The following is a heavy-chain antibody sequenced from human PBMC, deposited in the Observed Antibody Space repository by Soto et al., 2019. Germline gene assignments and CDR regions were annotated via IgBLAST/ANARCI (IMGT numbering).Heavy chain of an antibody. J-gene: IGHJ4*02. Sequence: SETLSLTCTVSGGSISSSSYYWGWIRQPPGKGLEWIGSIYYSGSTYYNPSLTSRVTISVDTSKNQFSLKLRSVTAADTAVYYCARLLYYDCWSGLTGLYYFDYWGQGTLVTVSS. D-gene: IGHD3-3*01. V-gene: IGHV4-39*01. CDR1: GGSISSSSYY. CDR2: IYYSGST. CDR3: ARLLYYDCWSGLTGLYYFDY.